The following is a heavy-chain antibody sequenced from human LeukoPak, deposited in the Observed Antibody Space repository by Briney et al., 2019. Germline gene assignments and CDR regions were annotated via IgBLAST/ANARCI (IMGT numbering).Heavy chain of an antibody. J-gene: IGHJ5*02. CDR2: IYYSGRT. CDR1: GASIRNYY. V-gene: IGHV4-59*08. CDR3: ARRYSSSWYVGFFDP. Sequence: SETLSLTCTVSGASIRNYYWSWIRQSPGKGLEGIGYIYYSGRTNYNPSLESRVAMSVDTSKNQFSLRLSSVTAADTAIYSCARRYSSSWYVGFFDPWGQGTLVTVSS. D-gene: IGHD6-13*01.